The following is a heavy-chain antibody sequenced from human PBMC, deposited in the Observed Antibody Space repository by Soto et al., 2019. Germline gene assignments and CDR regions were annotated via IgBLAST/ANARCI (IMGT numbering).Heavy chain of an antibody. CDR3: ATSYGTTWYTY. CDR2: INHSGST. D-gene: IGHD2-2*01. CDR1: GGSFSGYY. J-gene: IGHJ4*02. V-gene: IGHV4-34*01. Sequence: SETLSLTCAVYGGSFSGYYWSWIRQPPGKGLEWIGDINHSGSTNYNPSLKSRVTISVDTSKNQFSLQLRSVTVADTAVYYCATSYGTTWYTYWGQGTQVTVSS.